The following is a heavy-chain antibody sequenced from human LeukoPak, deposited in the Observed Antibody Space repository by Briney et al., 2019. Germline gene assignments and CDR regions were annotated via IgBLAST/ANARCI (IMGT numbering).Heavy chain of an antibody. CDR3: ARDTVFGVITGPRMDV. J-gene: IGHJ6*02. V-gene: IGHV3-7*01. Sequence: PGGSLRLSCAASGFTFSAYWMSWVRQAPGKGLEWVAIIKPDGGDKYYVDSVEGRFTISRDNAKNSLYLQMNSLRAEDTAVYYCARDTVFGVITGPRMDVWGQGTTVTVSS. CDR1: GFTFSAYW. D-gene: IGHD3-3*01. CDR2: IKPDGGDK.